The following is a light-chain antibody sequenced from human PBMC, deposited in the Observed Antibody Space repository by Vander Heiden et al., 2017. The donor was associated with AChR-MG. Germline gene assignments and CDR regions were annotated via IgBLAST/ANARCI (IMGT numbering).Light chain of an antibody. Sequence: DIQMTQSPSSLSASVGDRITITCRASHTISNYLNWYQQKPGKTPKLLIYAASNLQSGVPSRFIGSASGTDFTLTISSLQPEDFATYYCQQTYSTPPMFGQGTKVEIK. CDR3: QQTYSTPPM. CDR2: AAS. J-gene: IGKJ1*01. V-gene: IGKV1-39*01. CDR1: HTISNY.